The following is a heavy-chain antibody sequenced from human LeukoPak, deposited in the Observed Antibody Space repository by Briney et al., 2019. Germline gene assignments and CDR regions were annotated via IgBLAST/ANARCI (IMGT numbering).Heavy chain of an antibody. D-gene: IGHD2-15*01. CDR3: ARRPTCSGGTCYGLDV. Sequence: GGSLRLSCAASGFTFSTYAMHWVRQAPGKGLEWVALVSYDVNTKYYADSVKGRFTISRDNSENTLYLEMNSLRAEDTAVYFCARRPTCSGGTCYGLDVWGKGTTVTVSS. CDR2: VSYDVNTK. CDR1: GFTFSTYA. J-gene: IGHJ6*04. V-gene: IGHV3-30-3*01.